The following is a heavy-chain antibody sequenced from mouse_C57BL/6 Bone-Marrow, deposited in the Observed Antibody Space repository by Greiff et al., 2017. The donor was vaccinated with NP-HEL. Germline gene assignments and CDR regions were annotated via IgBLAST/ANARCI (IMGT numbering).Heavy chain of an antibody. CDR2: IDPEDGET. CDR1: GFNIKDYY. Sequence: VQLKESGAELVKPGASVKLSCTASGFNIKDYYMHWVKQRTEQGLEWIGRIDPEDGETKYAPKFQGKATITADTSSNTAYLQLSSLTSEDTAVYYCASYYGSSFYYFDYWGQGTTLTVSS. CDR3: ASYYGSSFYYFDY. V-gene: IGHV14-2*01. D-gene: IGHD1-1*01. J-gene: IGHJ2*01.